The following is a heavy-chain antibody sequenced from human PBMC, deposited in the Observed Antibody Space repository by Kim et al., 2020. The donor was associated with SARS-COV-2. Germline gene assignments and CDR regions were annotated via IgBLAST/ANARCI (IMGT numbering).Heavy chain of an antibody. Sequence: GGSLRLSCAASGFTFSSYAMHWVRQAPGKGLEWVAVISYDGSNKYYADSVKGRFTISRDNSKNTLYLQMNSLRAEDTAVYYCARDHNPLWDRVATIGRRYYYYGMDVWGQGTTVTVSS. D-gene: IGHD5-12*01. CDR2: ISYDGSNK. V-gene: IGHV3-30*04. CDR3: ARDHNPLWDRVATIGRRYYYYGMDV. J-gene: IGHJ6*02. CDR1: GFTFSSYA.